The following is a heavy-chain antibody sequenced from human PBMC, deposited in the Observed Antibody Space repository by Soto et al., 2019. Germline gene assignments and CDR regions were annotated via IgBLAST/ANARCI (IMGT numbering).Heavy chain of an antibody. CDR1: GFTFSSYG. V-gene: IGHV3-33*01. J-gene: IGHJ4*02. Sequence: QPGGSLRLSCAASGFTFSSYGMHWVRQAPGKGLEWVAVIWYDGSNKYYADSVKGRVTMTTDTSTSTAYMELRSLRSDDTAVYYCARPVQPLLYGPYYFDYWGQGTLVTVSS. D-gene: IGHD2-2*02. CDR2: IWYDGSNK. CDR3: ARPVQPLLYGPYYFDY.